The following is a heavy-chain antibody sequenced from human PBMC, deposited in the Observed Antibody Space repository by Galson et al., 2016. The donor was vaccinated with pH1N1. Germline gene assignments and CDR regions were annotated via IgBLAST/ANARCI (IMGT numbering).Heavy chain of an antibody. D-gene: IGHD4-17*01. V-gene: IGHV2-5*02. CDR3: ARNGYCDYVWYFDY. Sequence: PALVKPTQTLTLTCTFSGFSLSTSGVGVGWIRQPPGKALEWLALIYWDVDKRYSPSLKSRLTITKDTSKSQLVLTMTNMAPVDTTTYSCARNGYCDYVWYFDYWGQGTLVTVSS. CDR2: IYWDVDK. CDR1: GFSLSTSGVG. J-gene: IGHJ4*02.